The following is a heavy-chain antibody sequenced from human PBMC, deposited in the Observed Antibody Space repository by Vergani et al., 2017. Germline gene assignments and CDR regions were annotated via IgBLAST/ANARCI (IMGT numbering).Heavy chain of an antibody. J-gene: IGHJ6*02. Sequence: QVQLVESGGGVVQPGRSLRLSCAASGFTFSSYGMHWVRQAPGKGLEWVAVISYDGSNKYYADSVKGRFTISRDNSKNTLYLQMNSLRADDTAVYYCAKDGSGSYYYYYYYYGMDVWGQGTTVTVSS. CDR2: ISYDGSNK. CDR3: AKDGSGSYYYYYYYYGMDV. V-gene: IGHV3-30*18. CDR1: GFTFSSYG. D-gene: IGHD3-10*01.